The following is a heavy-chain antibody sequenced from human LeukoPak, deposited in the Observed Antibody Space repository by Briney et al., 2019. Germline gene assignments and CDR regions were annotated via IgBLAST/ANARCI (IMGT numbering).Heavy chain of an antibody. Sequence: SQTLSLTCTVSGGSISSGGYYWSWIRQHPGKGLEWIGYIYYSGSTYYNPSLKSRVTISVDTSKNQFSLKLSSVTAADTAVYYCARAGGDPPTFWYFDLWGRGTLVTVSS. J-gene: IGHJ2*01. CDR1: GGSISSGGYY. D-gene: IGHD3-16*01. CDR3: ARAGGDPPTFWYFDL. V-gene: IGHV4-31*03. CDR2: IYYSGST.